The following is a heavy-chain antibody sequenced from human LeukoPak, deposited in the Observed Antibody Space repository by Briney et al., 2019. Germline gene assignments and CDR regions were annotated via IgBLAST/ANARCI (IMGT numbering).Heavy chain of an antibody. V-gene: IGHV1-46*01. J-gene: IGHJ4*02. Sequence: ASVKVSCKASGYTFTSYYMHWVRQAPGQGLEWMGIINPSGGSTSYAQKFQGRVTMTRDTSTSTVYMELSSLRSEDTAVYYCARSDDYVWGSYRYFLDYWGQGTLVTVSS. CDR3: ARSDDYVWGSYRYFLDY. D-gene: IGHD3-16*02. CDR2: INPSGGST. CDR1: GYTFTSYY.